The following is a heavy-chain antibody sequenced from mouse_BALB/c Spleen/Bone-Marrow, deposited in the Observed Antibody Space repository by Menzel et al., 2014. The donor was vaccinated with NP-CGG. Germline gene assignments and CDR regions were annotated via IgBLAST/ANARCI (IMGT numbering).Heavy chain of an antibody. Sequence: QVQLQQSGAELVKPGASVKLSCKASGYTFTSYWMHWVKQRPGQGLEWIGAIDPSDSYTNYNQKFKGKATLTVDKSSSTANRQLGSLTSEDTAVEDCARRHAYNPHFNDWGQGTTPSVTS. D-gene: IGHD6-1*01. CDR3: ARRHAYNPHFND. V-gene: IGHV1-69*02. CDR2: IDPSDSYT. J-gene: IGHJ2*01. CDR1: GYTFTSYW.